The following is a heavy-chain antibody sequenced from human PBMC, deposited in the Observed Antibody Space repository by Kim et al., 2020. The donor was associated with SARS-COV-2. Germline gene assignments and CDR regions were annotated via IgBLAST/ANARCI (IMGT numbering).Heavy chain of an antibody. J-gene: IGHJ4*02. CDR3: ARDYYDSSGYPSLGY. V-gene: IGHV1-18*01. CDR1: GYTFTSYG. Sequence: ASVKVSCKASGYTFTSYGISWVRQAPGQGLEWMGWISAYNGNTNYAQKLQGRVTMTTDTSTSTAYMELRSLRSDDTAVYYCARDYYDSSGYPSLGYWGQGTLVTVSS. D-gene: IGHD3-22*01. CDR2: ISAYNGNT.